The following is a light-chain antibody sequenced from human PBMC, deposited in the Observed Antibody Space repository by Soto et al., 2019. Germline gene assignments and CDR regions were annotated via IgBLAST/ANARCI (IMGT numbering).Light chain of an antibody. J-gene: IGKJ3*01. V-gene: IGKV1-39*01. Sequence: DIPMTQSPSSLSASVGDRVTLTCRASQSISRYLNWYQQKPGKAPKLLIYGESSLQSGVPSRFSGSRSGTDFTLTISSLQPEDFATYYCQQSYSTPFTFGPGTKVDIK. CDR2: GES. CDR1: QSISRY. CDR3: QQSYSTPFT.